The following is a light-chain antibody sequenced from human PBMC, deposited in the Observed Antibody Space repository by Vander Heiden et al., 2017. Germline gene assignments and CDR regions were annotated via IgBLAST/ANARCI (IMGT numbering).Light chain of an antibody. CDR2: MID. J-gene: IGLJ3*02. CDR1: GSSVGTNY. V-gene: IGLV1-47*01. Sequence: QSVLTQPPSASGTPGPRVTISCSGSGSSVGTNYVYWYQQLPGTAPKLLIYMIDKRPSGVPDRFSGSKSGTSASLAISGLRSEDEADYYCAAWDDSLRHWVFGGGTKVTVL. CDR3: AAWDDSLRHWV.